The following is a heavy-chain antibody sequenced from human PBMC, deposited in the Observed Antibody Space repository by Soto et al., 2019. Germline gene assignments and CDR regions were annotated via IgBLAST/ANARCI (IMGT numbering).Heavy chain of an antibody. J-gene: IGHJ4*02. V-gene: IGHV3-7*01. Sequence: EVQLVESGGGLVQPGGSLRLSCAASGFTFSSYWMSWVRQAPGKGLEWVANIKQDGSEKYYVDSVKGRFTISRDNAKNSLYLQMNSLRAEDTAVYYCARDLFYGNEAAVAGINQNYWGQGTLVTVSS. CDR2: IKQDGSEK. D-gene: IGHD6-19*01. CDR1: GFTFSSYW. CDR3: ARDLFYGNEAAVAGINQNY.